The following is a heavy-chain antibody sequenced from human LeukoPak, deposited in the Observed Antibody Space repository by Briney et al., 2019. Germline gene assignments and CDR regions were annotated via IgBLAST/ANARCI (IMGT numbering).Heavy chain of an antibody. CDR2: IIPIFGTA. Sequence: GASVKVSCKASGYTFTSYGISWVRQAPGQGLEWMGGIIPIFGTANYAQKFQGRVTITADESTSTAYMELSSLRSEDTAVYYCARVFSDYGDYWGQGTLVTVSS. CDR1: GYTFTSYG. J-gene: IGHJ4*02. D-gene: IGHD3-3*01. CDR3: ARVFSDYGDY. V-gene: IGHV1-69*13.